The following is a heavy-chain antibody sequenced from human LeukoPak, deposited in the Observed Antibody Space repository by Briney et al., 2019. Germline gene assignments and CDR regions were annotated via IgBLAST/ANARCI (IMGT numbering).Heavy chain of an antibody. CDR2: IYYSGST. J-gene: IGHJ4*02. CDR1: GGSISSSSYY. V-gene: IGHV4-39*01. CDR3: ARRPGDKIAAAHFDY. Sequence: PSETLSLTCTVSGGSISSSSYYWGWIRQPPGKGLEWIGSIYYSGSTYYNPSLKSRVTISVDTSKNQFSLKLSSVTAADTAVCYCARRPGDKIAAAHFDYWGQGTLVTISS. D-gene: IGHD6-13*01.